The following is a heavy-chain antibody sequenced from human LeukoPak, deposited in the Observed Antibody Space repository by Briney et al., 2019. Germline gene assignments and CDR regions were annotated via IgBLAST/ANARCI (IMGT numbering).Heavy chain of an antibody. D-gene: IGHD6-6*01. J-gene: IGHJ5*02. Sequence: GGSLRLSCAASGFIFTDYGMHWVRQAPGKGLEWVAVIWYDGSNKYYADSVKGRFTISRDNSKNTLYLQMNSLRAEDTAVYYCAKERSGYSSSSGYNWFDPWGQGTLVTVSS. CDR1: GFIFTDYG. CDR3: AKERSGYSSSSGYNWFDP. CDR2: IWYDGSNK. V-gene: IGHV3-33*06.